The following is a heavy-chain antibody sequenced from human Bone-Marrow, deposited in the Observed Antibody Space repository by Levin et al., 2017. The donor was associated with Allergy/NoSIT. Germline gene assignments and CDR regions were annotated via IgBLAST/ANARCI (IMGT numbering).Heavy chain of an antibody. J-gene: IGHJ4*02. Sequence: ASVKVSCKASGYTFTSYDVNWVRQATGQGLEWMGWMNPNSGNTGYAQKFQGRIIMTRNTSISTAYMELSSLRADDTAIYYCARTSGRSDFWGQGTLVTVSS. CDR2: MNPNSGNT. CDR1: GYTFTSYD. CDR3: ARTSGRSDF. D-gene: IGHD3-10*01. V-gene: IGHV1-8*01.